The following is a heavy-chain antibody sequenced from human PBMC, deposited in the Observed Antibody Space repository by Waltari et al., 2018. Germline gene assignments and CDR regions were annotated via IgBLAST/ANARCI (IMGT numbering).Heavy chain of an antibody. CDR2: INPNRGGT. CDR3: ARGGPLGGGFFAFDI. Sequence: QVQLVQSGAEVKRPGASVKVSCKASGYTFTGYYMHWVRQAPGQGLEWMGGINPNRGGTNDVQKYQGRVTMTRDRSISTAYRERGRLTSDDTAVYYCARGGPLGGGFFAFDIWGQGSMVTVSS. V-gene: IGHV1-2*02. D-gene: IGHD3-16*01. J-gene: IGHJ3*02. CDR1: GYTFTGYY.